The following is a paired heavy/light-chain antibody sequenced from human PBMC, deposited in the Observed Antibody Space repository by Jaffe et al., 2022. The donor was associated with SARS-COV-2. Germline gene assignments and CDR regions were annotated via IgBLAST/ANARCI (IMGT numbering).Light chain of an antibody. CDR3: QQYDNLLIT. J-gene: IGKJ5*01. Sequence: DIQMTQSPSSLSASVGDRVTITCQASQDISNYLNWYQQKPGKAPKLLIYDASNLETGVPSRFSGSGSGTDFTFTISSLQPEDIATYYCQQYDNLLITFGQGTRLEIK. CDR1: QDISNY. V-gene: IGKV1-33*01. CDR2: DAS.
Heavy chain of an antibody. D-gene: IGHD3-22*01. J-gene: IGHJ4*02. Sequence: QVQLVESGGGVVQPGRSLRLSCAASGFTFSSYAMHWVRQAPGKGLEWVAVISYDGSNKYYADSVKGRFTISRDKSKNTLYLQMNSLRAEDTAVYYCARGQGNYDSSGYLDYWGQGTLVTVSS. V-gene: IGHV3-30*04. CDR2: ISYDGSNK. CDR1: GFTFSSYA. CDR3: ARGQGNYDSSGYLDY.